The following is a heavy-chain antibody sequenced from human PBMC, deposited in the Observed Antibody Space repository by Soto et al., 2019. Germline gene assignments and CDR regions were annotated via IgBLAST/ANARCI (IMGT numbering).Heavy chain of an antibody. CDR1: GGSISSSNW. Sequence: QVQLQESGPGLVKPSGTLSLTCAVSGGSISSSNWWSWVRQPPGKGLEWIGEIYHSGSTNYNPSLQSRVTMSVDKSKNQVSHKLSSVTAADTAVYYCASGVDSSGWYQTYDYWGQGTLVTVSS. CDR3: ASGVDSSGWYQTYDY. J-gene: IGHJ4*02. V-gene: IGHV4-4*02. CDR2: IYHSGST. D-gene: IGHD6-19*01.